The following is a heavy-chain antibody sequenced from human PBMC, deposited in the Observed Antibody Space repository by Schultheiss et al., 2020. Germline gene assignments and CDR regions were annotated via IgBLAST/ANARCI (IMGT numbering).Heavy chain of an antibody. D-gene: IGHD3-16*01. CDR3: ARGASPDY. Sequence: GGSLRLSCAASGFTFSTYSMNWVRQAPGKGLAWISYISSSSSPIFYADSVKGRSTISRDNAKNSLYLQMNSLRAEDTAVYYCARGASPDYWGQGTLVTVSS. J-gene: IGHJ4*02. V-gene: IGHV3-48*04. CDR2: ISSSSSPI. CDR1: GFTFSTYS.